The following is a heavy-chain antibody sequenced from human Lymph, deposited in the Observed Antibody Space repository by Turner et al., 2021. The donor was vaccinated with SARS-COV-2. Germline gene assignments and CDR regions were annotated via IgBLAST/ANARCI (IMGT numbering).Heavy chain of an antibody. V-gene: IGHV4-59*01. D-gene: IGHD2-21*02. Sequence: QVQLQESGPKLVKPLETLSPTCTVSGGSMNNNYWSWIRQPPGKRLEWIGFIFYRGSTNYNPSLKSRVTISVDTSENQFSLKLTSVTAADTAIYYCARQTVNNWVDPWGQGTLVTVSS. CDR3: ARQTVNNWVDP. CDR1: GGSMNNNY. CDR2: IFYRGST. J-gene: IGHJ5*02.